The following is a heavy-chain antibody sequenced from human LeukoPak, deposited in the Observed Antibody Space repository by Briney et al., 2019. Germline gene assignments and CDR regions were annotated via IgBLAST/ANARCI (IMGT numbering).Heavy chain of an antibody. CDR1: GFTFSSYA. CDR3: AKVAAAVADTLRGFDY. V-gene: IGHV3-23*01. D-gene: IGHD6-19*01. Sequence: QSGGSLRLSCAASGFTFSSYAMSWVRQAPGKGLEWVSAISGSGDSTYQADSVKGRFTISRDNSKNTLYLQMSSLRAEDTAVYYCAKVAAAVADTLRGFDYWGQGNLVTVSS. CDR2: ISGSGDST. J-gene: IGHJ4*02.